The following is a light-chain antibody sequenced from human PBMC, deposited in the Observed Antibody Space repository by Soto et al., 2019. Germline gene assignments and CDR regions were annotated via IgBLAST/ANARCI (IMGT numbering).Light chain of an antibody. CDR3: QQRSNWPYLT. CDR2: DAS. V-gene: IGKV3-11*01. CDR1: QSVDNNY. J-gene: IGKJ4*01. Sequence: VLTQSPGTLSLSPGERAILSCRASQSVDNNYLAWYQQKPGQAPMLLIYDASNRAYGVPARFRGSGSGTNFTLTIASLEPDDFAVYYCQQRSNWPYLTFGGGTRV.